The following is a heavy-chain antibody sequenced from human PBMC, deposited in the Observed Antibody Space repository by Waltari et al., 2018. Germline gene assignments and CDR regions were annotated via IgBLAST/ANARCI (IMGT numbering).Heavy chain of an antibody. Sequence: QLQVQESGPGLVKPPETLSLTCTASGDSITNNLYYWGWIRQPPGKGLEWIGIFYYGGNTYYNPSLKSRVTISVDASKNQFSLEVTSVTAADTAVYYCARFCSNTICYATVDYWGQGTLVTVSS. D-gene: IGHD2-2*01. CDR1: GDSITNNLYY. V-gene: IGHV4-39*01. CDR3: ARFCSNTICYATVDY. J-gene: IGHJ4*02. CDR2: FYYGGNT.